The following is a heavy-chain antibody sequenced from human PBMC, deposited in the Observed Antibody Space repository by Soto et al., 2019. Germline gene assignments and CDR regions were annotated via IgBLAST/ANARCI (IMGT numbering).Heavy chain of an antibody. V-gene: IGHV3-11*04. CDR2: ISSSGSTI. CDR1: GFTFSDYY. CDR3: ARGLRDGYHPPYYYGMDV. Sequence: GSLRRSCAASGFTFSDYYMRWIRQAPGKGLEWVSYISSSGSTIYYADSVKGRFTISRDNAKNSLYLQMNSLRAEDTAVYYCARGLRDGYHPPYYYGMDVWGQGTTVTVS. D-gene: IGHD5-12*01. J-gene: IGHJ6*02.